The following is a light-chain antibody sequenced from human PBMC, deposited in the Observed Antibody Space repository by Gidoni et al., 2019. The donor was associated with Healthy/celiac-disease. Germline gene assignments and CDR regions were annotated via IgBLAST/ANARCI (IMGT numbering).Light chain of an antibody. Sequence: DIHMTQSPSSLSASVGDRVTITCRASQSISSYLNWYQQKPGKAPKLLIYSASSLQSGVPSRVSGSGSGTDFTLTISSLQPEDFATYYCQQSYSTSRTFGQGTKLEIK. J-gene: IGKJ2*01. CDR2: SAS. CDR3: QQSYSTSRT. CDR1: QSISSY. V-gene: IGKV1-39*01.